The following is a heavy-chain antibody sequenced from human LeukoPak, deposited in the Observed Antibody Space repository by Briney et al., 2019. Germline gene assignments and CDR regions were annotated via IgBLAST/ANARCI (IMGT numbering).Heavy chain of an antibody. J-gene: IGHJ4*02. V-gene: IGHV4-59*08. CDR3: ARIAYYYGSGSYYTTYFDY. D-gene: IGHD3-10*01. Sequence: SETLSLTCTVSGGSISSYYWSWIRQPPGKGLEWVGYIYDGGSTNYNPPLKSRVTISVDTPKNQFSLKLSSVTAADTAVYYCARIAYYYGSGSYYTTYFDYWGQGTLVTVSS. CDR1: GGSISSYY. CDR2: IYDGGST.